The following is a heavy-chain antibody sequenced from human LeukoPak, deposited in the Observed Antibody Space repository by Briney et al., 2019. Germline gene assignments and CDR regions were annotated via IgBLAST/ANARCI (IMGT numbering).Heavy chain of an antibody. D-gene: IGHD3-10*01. J-gene: IGHJ6*02. CDR2: IYYSGST. V-gene: IGHV4-59*01. CDR1: GCSISSYY. CDR3: ARGSGSGSYYIPYYYGIDV. Sequence: SETLSLSCTVSGCSISSYYWSWIRQPPGKGLEWIGYIYYSGSTNYNPSLKSRVTISVDTSKNQFSLKLSSVTAADTAVYYCARGSGSGSYYIPYYYGIDVWGQGITVTVSS.